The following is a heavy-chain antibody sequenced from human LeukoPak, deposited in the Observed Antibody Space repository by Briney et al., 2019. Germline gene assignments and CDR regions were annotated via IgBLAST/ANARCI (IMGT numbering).Heavy chain of an antibody. J-gene: IGHJ4*02. CDR1: GFTFTDYA. D-gene: IGHD1-26*01. Sequence: SGGSLRLSCAVSGFTFTDYAMNWFGQAPGKGLEWLSYISRSSDTIYYADSVKGRFTISRDNAKSSLFLQMNTLRAEDTAVYYCAREGAPWGQGTLVTVSS. CDR2: ISRSSDTI. CDR3: AREGAP. V-gene: IGHV3-48*01.